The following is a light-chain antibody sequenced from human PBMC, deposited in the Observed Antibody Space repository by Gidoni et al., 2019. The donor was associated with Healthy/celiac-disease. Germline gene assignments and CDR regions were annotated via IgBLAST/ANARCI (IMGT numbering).Light chain of an antibody. Sequence: DIPMTQSPSTLSASVGDRVPITCRASQSISSWLAWYHQKPGKAPKHLIYKASSLESGVPSKFSGSGSGTEFTLTISSLQPDDFATYYCQQYNSYSLMYTFGQGTKLEIK. CDR1: QSISSW. J-gene: IGKJ2*01. CDR2: KAS. V-gene: IGKV1-5*03. CDR3: QQYNSYSLMYT.